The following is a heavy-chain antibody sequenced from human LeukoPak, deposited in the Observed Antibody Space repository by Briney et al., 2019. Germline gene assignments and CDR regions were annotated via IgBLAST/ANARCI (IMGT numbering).Heavy chain of an antibody. CDR2: INPSGAYT. CDR1: GYTFTSYA. J-gene: IGHJ5*01. V-gene: IGHV1-46*01. CDR3: VRDSSYYGSGNSYNGFNWFDS. D-gene: IGHD3-10*01. Sequence: GASVKVSCKASGYTFTSYAMNWVRQAPGQGLEWMGMINPSGAYTSYAQKFQGRVTMTRDTSTSTVYMELSSLRSEDTAVYYCVRDSSYYGSGNSYNGFNWFDSWGQGTLVTVSS.